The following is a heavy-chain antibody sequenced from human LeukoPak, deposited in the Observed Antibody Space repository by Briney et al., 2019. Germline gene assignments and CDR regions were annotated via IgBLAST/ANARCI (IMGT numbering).Heavy chain of an antibody. V-gene: IGHV4-31*03. D-gene: IGHD3-10*01. CDR2: IYYSGST. CDR1: GGSISSGGYY. J-gene: IGHJ4*02. Sequence: PSETLSLTCTVSGGSISSGGYYWSWIRQHPGKGLEWIGYIYYSGSTYYNPSLKSRVTISVDTSKNQFSLKLSSVTAADTAVYYCARGRYGSPFDYWGQGTLVTVSS. CDR3: ARGRYGSPFDY.